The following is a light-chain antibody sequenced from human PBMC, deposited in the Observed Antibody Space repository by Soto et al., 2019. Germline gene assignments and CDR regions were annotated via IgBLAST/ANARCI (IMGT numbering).Light chain of an antibody. Sequence: QSVLTQPPSASGAPGKRVTISCSGSSSNIGSNTVSWYQQLPGTAPKLLIYSNNQRPSGVPDRFSGSRSGTSASLAISGLQSEDEAVYYCAAWDDSLKGVFGGGTKLTVL. J-gene: IGLJ2*01. CDR3: AAWDDSLKGV. CDR2: SNN. V-gene: IGLV1-44*01. CDR1: SSNIGSNT.